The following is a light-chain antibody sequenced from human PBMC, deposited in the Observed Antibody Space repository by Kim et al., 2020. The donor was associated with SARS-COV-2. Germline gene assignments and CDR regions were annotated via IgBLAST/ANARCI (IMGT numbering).Light chain of an antibody. V-gene: IGLV3-1*01. CDR3: QAWDNSVV. Sequence: VSVSPGQTAVITGSGHRLERKYVYWYQQKPGQSPLLVMSQDTKRPSGIHERFSGSTSGSTATLTISGTQAMDEADYYCQAWDNSVVFGGGTKVTVL. J-gene: IGLJ2*01. CDR1: RLERKY. CDR2: QDT.